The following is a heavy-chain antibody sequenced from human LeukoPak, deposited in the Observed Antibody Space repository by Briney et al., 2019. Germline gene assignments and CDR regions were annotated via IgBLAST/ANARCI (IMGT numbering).Heavy chain of an antibody. CDR3: ATDRDNSDWQKRFDS. D-gene: IGHD2-21*02. J-gene: IGHJ4*02. CDR1: GFTFSTYW. CDR2: INQDASEI. Sequence: GGSLRLSRAASGFTFSTYWMNWYRQAPGKGLEWVGNINQDASEINYVDSVRGRFTISRDNAKNSLHLQMNSLRAEDTAVYYCATDRDNSDWQKRFDSWGQGTLVTVSS. V-gene: IGHV3-7*01.